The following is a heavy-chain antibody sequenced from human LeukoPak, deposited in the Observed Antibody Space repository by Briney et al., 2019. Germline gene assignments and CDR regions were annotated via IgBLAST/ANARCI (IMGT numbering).Heavy chain of an antibody. V-gene: IGHV1-2*02. CDR2: INPNSGGT. CDR1: GYTFTGYY. D-gene: IGHD3-3*01. J-gene: IGHJ1*01. Sequence: ASVKVSCKASGYTFTGYYLHWVRQAPGQGLEWMGWINPNSGGTNYAQKFQGRVTMTRDKSISTAYMELSRLRSDNTAVYYCARVPYDFWSGYDKIPEYFQHWGQGTLVTVSS. CDR3: ARVPYDFWSGYDKIPEYFQH.